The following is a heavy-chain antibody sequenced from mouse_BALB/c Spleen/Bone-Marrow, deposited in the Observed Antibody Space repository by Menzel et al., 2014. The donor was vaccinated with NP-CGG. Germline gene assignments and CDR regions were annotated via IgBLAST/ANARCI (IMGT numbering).Heavy chain of an antibody. D-gene: IGHD2-1*01. Sequence: VQLQQSGAELVKPGASVELSCKTSGYTFTNYWIHWVKQRPGQGLGWIGEIFPGIGTTYYNEKFKGKATLTIDTSSSTAYMQLSSLTSEDSAVYFCARGGNYGYWGQGTTLTVSS. CDR1: GYTFTNYW. V-gene: IGHV1S132*01. CDR3: ARGGNYGY. J-gene: IGHJ2*01. CDR2: IFPGIGTT.